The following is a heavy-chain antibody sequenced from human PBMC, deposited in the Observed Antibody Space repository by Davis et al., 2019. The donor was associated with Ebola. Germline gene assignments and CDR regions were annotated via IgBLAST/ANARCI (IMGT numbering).Heavy chain of an antibody. CDR3: ARQSDY. Sequence: GGSLRLSCAASKFTFSSYGMHWVRQAPGKGLEWVAVIWYDGSTAYADSVKGRFTISRDNAKNSLYLQMNSLRAEDTAVYYCARQSDYWGQGTLVTVSS. CDR2: IWYDGSTA. J-gene: IGHJ4*02. V-gene: IGHV3-33*01. CDR1: KFTFSSYG.